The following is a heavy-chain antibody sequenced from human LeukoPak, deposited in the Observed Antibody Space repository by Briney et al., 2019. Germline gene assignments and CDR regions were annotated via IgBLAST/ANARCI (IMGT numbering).Heavy chain of an antibody. CDR3: ARANNWNYALGY. CDR1: GYTFTTYG. CDR2: VSAYNGNT. V-gene: IGHV1-18*01. D-gene: IGHD1-7*01. Sequence: ASVKVSCKASGYTFTTYGITWVRQAPGQGLEWMGWVSAYNGNTNYAQKFQGRGTMTTDTSTGKAYMELRSLGSDDTAMYYCARANNWNYALGYWGQGTLVTVSS. J-gene: IGHJ4*02.